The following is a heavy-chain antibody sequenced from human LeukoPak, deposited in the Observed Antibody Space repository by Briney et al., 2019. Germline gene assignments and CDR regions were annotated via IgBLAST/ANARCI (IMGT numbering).Heavy chain of an antibody. CDR3: ARQKRAFDY. CDR1: GFNFSEYY. V-gene: IGHV3-11*01. Sequence: GGSLRLSCAASGFNFSEYYMTWIRQAPGKGLEWLSYMSNNGYSKYYSASVKGRFTISRDNAKNAPYLEMTGLTVDDTAIYYCARQKRAFDYWGRETRDTVST. CDR2: MSNNGYSK. J-gene: IGHJ4*02.